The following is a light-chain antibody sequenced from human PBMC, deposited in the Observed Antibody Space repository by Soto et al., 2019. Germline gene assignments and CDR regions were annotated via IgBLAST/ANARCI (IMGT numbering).Light chain of an antibody. CDR1: RSNLGAGYD. J-gene: IGLJ2*01. Sequence: QSVLTQPPSVSGAPGQRVTISCTGSRSNLGAGYDVHWYQHLPGTAPKLFIYANDNRPPGVPDRFSGSKSDTSASLAITGLQAEDEADYYCQSWDSSLSAVVFGGGTKVTVL. CDR3: QSWDSSLSAVV. V-gene: IGLV1-40*01. CDR2: AND.